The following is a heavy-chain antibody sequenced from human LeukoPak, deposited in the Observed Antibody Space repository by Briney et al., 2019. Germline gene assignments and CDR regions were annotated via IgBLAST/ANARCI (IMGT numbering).Heavy chain of an antibody. D-gene: IGHD3-16*01. J-gene: IGHJ5*01. CDR1: GFTFSSYW. V-gene: IGHV3-74*01. Sequence: GGSLRLSCAASGFTFSSYWMHWVRQAPGKGLVWVSRINSDGSSTSYADSVKGRFTISRDNAKNTLYLQMNSVRLEDTAIYYCVKGGSISHNWFDSWGQGTLVTVSS. CDR3: VKGGSISHNWFDS. CDR2: INSDGSST.